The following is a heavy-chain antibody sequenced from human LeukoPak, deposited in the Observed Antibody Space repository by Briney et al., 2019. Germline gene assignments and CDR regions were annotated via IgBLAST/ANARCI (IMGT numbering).Heavy chain of an antibody. CDR2: IDPSDSYT. CDR1: GYRFTSYW. V-gene: IGHV5-10-1*01. Sequence: GESLRISCKGSGYRFTSYWISWVRQMPGKGLEWMGRIDPSDSYTNYSPSFQGHVTISADKAISTAYLQWSGLKASDTAMYYCARRRSMATDAFDIWGQGTMVTVSS. D-gene: IGHD5-24*01. CDR3: ARRRSMATDAFDI. J-gene: IGHJ3*02.